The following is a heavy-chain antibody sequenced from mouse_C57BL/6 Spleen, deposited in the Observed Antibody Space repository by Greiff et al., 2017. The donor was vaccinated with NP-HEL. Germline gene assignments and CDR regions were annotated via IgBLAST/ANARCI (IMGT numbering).Heavy chain of an antibody. CDR3: TDGYYLAY. CDR2: IRLKSDNYAT. Sequence: EVKLVESGGGLVQPGGSMKLSCVASGFTFSNYWMNWVRQSPEKGLEWVAQIRLKSDNYATHYAESVKGRFTISRDDSKSSVYLQMNNLRAEDTGIYYCTDGYYLAYWGQGTTLTVSS. D-gene: IGHD1-1*01. V-gene: IGHV6-3*01. CDR1: GFTFSNYW. J-gene: IGHJ2*01.